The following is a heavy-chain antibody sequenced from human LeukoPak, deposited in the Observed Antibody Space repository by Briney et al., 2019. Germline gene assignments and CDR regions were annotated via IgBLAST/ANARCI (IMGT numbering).Heavy chain of an antibody. CDR2: IKEDGSER. Sequence: GGSLRLSCAASGFTFQSYWMDGVRQAPGEGLEGVASIKEDGSERKYLDSVRGRFSISRDNAKNSLYLQMNSLRAEDTALYYCAKVGYSSGRGFEYWGQGTLVTVSS. D-gene: IGHD6-19*01. J-gene: IGHJ4*02. CDR3: AKVGYSSGRGFEY. V-gene: IGHV3-7*03. CDR1: GFTFQSYW.